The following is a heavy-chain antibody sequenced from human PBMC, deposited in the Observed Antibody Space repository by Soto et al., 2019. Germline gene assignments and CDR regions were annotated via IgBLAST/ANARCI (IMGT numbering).Heavy chain of an antibody. CDR2: IYYSGST. CDR1: GGSISSSSYY. D-gene: IGHD1-26*01. Sequence: LSLTCTVSGGSISSSSYYWGWIRQPPGKGLEWIGSIYYSGSTYYNPSLKSRVTISVDTSKNQFSLKLSSVTAADTAVYYCARASSGSYSYYFDYWGQGTLVTVSS. V-gene: IGHV4-39*01. CDR3: ARASSGSYSYYFDY. J-gene: IGHJ4*02.